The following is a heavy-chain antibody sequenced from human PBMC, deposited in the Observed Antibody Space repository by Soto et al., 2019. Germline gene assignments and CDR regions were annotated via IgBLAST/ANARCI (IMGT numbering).Heavy chain of an antibody. CDR2: ITGRSTYI. J-gene: IGHJ4*02. D-gene: IGHD1-1*01. CDR3: ARDLRDTGFDS. CDR1: GFSFSSYG. V-gene: IGHV3-21*01. Sequence: GGSPRLSCAASGFSFSSYGMNWVRQAPGKELEWISSITGRSTYIYYTDSVKGRFTISRDNAKNSLFLQMNSLRAEDTAVYYCARDLRDTGFDSWGQGTLVTVSS.